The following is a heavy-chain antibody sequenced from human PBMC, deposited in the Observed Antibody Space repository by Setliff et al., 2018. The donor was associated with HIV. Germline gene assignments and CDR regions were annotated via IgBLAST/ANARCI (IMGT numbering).Heavy chain of an antibody. CDR2: IYTSGSV. V-gene: IGHV4-4*09. Sequence: SSETLSLTCTVSGGSISSYYWSWIRQPPGKGLEWIGYIYTSGSVNYNPSLNSRVTISVDTSKNQFSLKVNSVTAADTAVYYCARGLSFYDPGGFDYWGQGTLVTVSS. D-gene: IGHD3-22*01. CDR3: ARGLSFYDPGGFDY. J-gene: IGHJ4*02. CDR1: GGSISSYY.